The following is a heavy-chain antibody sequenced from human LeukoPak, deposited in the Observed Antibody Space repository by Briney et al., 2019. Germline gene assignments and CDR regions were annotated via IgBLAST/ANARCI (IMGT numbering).Heavy chain of an antibody. J-gene: IGHJ4*02. D-gene: IGHD5-24*01. CDR2: ISGSGGST. V-gene: IGHV3-23*01. Sequence: GGSLRLSCAASGFTFSSYAMSWVRQAPGKGLEWVSAISGSGGSTYYADSVKGRFTISRDNSKNTLYLQMNSLKTEDTALYYCTTSRLLYNRDYWGQGTLVTVSS. CDR3: TTSRLLYNRDY. CDR1: GFTFSSYA.